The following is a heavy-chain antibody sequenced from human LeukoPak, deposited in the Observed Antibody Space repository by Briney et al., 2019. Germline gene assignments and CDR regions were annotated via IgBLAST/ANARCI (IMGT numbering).Heavy chain of an antibody. Sequence: ASVKVSCKASGYTFTSYYMHWVRQAPGQGLEWLGWINPNSGGTKYAQKFQGRVTMTRDTSVSTAYMELSSLRSEDTAVYYCATGWFGELPFDYWGQGTLVTVSS. CDR1: GYTFTSYY. CDR2: INPNSGGT. CDR3: ATGWFGELPFDY. D-gene: IGHD3-10*01. J-gene: IGHJ4*02. V-gene: IGHV1-2*02.